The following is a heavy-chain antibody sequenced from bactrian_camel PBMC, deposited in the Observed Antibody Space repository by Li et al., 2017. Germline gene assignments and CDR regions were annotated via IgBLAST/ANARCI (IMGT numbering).Heavy chain of an antibody. V-gene: IGHV3S26*01. Sequence: HVQLVESGGGLVQPGGSLRLSCVASEFTFSKGYMNWVRQGPGQGLEWVSAIAASTRYRDSVKGQFTISRDNAKNTLYLQLNSLKIEDTAMYYCAFRFDYEYCSGAYCSFGYWAQGTQVTVS. CDR3: AFRFDYEYCSGAYCSFGY. CDR2: IAAST. J-gene: IGHJ6*01. CDR1: EFTFSKGY. D-gene: IGHD3*01.